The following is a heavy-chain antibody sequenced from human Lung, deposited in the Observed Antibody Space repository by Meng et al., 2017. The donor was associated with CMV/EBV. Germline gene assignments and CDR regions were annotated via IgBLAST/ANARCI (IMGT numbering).Heavy chain of an antibody. D-gene: IGHD1-14*01. CDR3: ARHHHSPTFDY. CDR1: GAPISRSISY. V-gene: IGHV4-39*01. CDR2: VVYSGTT. J-gene: IGHJ4*02. Sequence: RPVPESGPGLVNPPGTLFLSCTAVGAPISRSISYWAWIRQPLGEGLEWIGSVVYSGTTYYTSSLKSRVSISVDTSKNQFSLKLSSVTAADTAVYYCARHHHSPTFDYWGQGTLVTVSS.